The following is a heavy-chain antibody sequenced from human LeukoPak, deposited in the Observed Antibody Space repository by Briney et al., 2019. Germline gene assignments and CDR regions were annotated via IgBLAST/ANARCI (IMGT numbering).Heavy chain of an antibody. V-gene: IGHV3-74*01. D-gene: IGHD3-16*01. CDR2: INSDGSGT. J-gene: IGHJ3*02. CDR3: ANGYASTYYNALDI. CDR1: GFTFSSYW. Sequence: GGSLRLSCAASGFTFSSYWMHWVRHAPGKGLVWVSRINSDGSGTTYADSVKSRFTISRDNAKNTLYLQMSSLRVEDTAVYYCANGYASTYYNALDIRGQGTMVTVSS.